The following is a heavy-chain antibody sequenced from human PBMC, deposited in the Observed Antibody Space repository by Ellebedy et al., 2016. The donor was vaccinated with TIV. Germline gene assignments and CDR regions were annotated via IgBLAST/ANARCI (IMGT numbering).Heavy chain of an antibody. D-gene: IGHD3-10*01. CDR1: GFTFSDYY. V-gene: IGHV3-11*04. CDR2: ISSSGSTI. J-gene: IGHJ6*02. CDR3: ARDEISMVSGVIIRSMDV. Sequence: PGGSLRLSCAVSGFTFSDYYMSWIRQAPGKGLEWVSSISSSGSTIYYADYVKGRFTISRDNAKNSLYLQMNSLRAGDTDVYFCARDEISMVSGVIIRSMDVWGQGTTVTVSS.